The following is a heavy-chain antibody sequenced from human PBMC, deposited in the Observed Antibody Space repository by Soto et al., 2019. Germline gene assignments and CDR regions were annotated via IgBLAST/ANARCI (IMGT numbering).Heavy chain of an antibody. CDR3: ARVRVIVVVPAAIDYNWFDP. J-gene: IGHJ5*02. D-gene: IGHD2-2*01. CDR1: GDSFSRNSAA. V-gene: IGHV6-1*01. CDR2: TYYRSKWYN. Sequence: PSQTLSLTCAISGDSFSRNSAAWNWIRQSPSRGLEWLGRTYYRSKWYNDYAVSVKSRITINPDTSKNQFSLQLNSVTPEDTAVYYCARVRVIVVVPAAIDYNWFDPWGQGTLVTVSS.